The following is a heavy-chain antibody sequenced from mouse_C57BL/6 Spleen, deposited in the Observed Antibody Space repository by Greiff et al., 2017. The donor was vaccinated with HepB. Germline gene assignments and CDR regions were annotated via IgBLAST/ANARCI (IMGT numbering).Heavy chain of an antibody. V-gene: IGHV1-55*01. D-gene: IGHD2-4*01. CDR2: IYPGSGST. CDR1: GYTFTSYW. J-gene: IGHJ2*01. Sequence: QVQLKQSGAELVKPGASVKMSCKASGYTFTSYWITWVKQRPGQGLEWIGDIYPGSGSTNYNEKFKSKATLTVDTSSSTAYMQLSSLTSEDSAVYYCARWDPYDYDVGGFFDYWGQGTTLTVSS. CDR3: ARWDPYDYDVGGFFDY.